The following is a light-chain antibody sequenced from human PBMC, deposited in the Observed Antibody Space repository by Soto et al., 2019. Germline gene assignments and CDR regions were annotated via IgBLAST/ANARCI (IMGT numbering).Light chain of an antibody. V-gene: IGKV3-20*01. J-gene: IGKJ5*01. CDR1: QSVSSSY. CDR3: QQYGSSSIT. Sequence: EIVLTQSPGTLSLSPGERATLSCRASQSVSSSYLAWYQQKTGQAPRLLIYGASSKATGIPDGFSDSRSGTDFTFTFSRLEPEDFAVYYCQQYGSSSITFGQGTRLEIK. CDR2: GAS.